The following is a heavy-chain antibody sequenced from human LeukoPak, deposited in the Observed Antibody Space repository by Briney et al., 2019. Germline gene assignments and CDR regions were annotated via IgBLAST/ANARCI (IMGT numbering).Heavy chain of an antibody. J-gene: IGHJ2*01. Sequence: ASVKVSCKASGYTSTSYYMHWVRQAPGQGLEWMGIINPSGGSTSYAQKFQGRVTMTRDTSTSTVYMELSSLRSEDTAVYYCARDRGYSYGRPYWYFDLWGRGTLVTVSS. CDR3: ARDRGYSYGRPYWYFDL. D-gene: IGHD5-18*01. CDR1: GYTSTSYY. CDR2: INPSGGST. V-gene: IGHV1-46*01.